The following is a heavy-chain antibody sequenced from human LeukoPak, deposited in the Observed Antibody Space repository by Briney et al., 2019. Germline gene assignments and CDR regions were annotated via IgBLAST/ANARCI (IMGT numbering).Heavy chain of an antibody. CDR2: IYYSGST. J-gene: IGHJ4*02. CDR3: ARAHYSSGHYSN. V-gene: IGHV4-59*01. D-gene: IGHD3-22*01. Sequence: SETLSLTCTVSGGSISSYYWSWIRQPPGKGLELIGYIYYSGSTNHNPSLKSRATISVDTSKNQFSLKLSSVTAADTAVYYCARAHYSSGHYSNWGQGTLVTVSS. CDR1: GGSISSYY.